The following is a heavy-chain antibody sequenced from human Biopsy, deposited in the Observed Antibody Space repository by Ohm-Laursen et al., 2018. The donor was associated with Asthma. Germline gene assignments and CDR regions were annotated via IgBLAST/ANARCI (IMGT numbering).Heavy chain of an antibody. CDR1: GVSISSGSYY. J-gene: IGHJ2*01. V-gene: IGHV4-61*01. Sequence: SQTLSLTCTVSGVSISSGSYYWSWIRQPPGKGLAWVSYISYSGSTDYNPSLKSRLTISMDTSKNQFSLKLSSVTAADTAVYYCARVPTTLRYFDLWGRGTLVTVSS. CDR3: ARVPTTLRYFDL. D-gene: IGHD2-15*01. CDR2: ISYSGST.